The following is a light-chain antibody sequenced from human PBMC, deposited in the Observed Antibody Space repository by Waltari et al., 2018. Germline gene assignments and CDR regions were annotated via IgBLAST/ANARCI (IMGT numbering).Light chain of an antibody. CDR3: QQYSSFST. J-gene: IGKJ2*01. Sequence: DIQMTQSPSTLSASVGDRVTISCRASQNVGTWLACYQQKPGKAPKLMIYMASSLESGVPSRFGGSGAGTEFTLSISSLRPDDVATYYCQQYSSFSTFGQGTKV. CDR2: MAS. CDR1: QNVGTW. V-gene: IGKV1-5*03.